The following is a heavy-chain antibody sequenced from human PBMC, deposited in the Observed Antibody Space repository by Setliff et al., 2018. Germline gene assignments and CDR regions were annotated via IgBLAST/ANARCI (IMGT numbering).Heavy chain of an antibody. CDR1: GFTFNTYA. CDR3: AKDGVGPTYTYFFDY. J-gene: IGHJ4*02. V-gene: IGHV3-23*01. D-gene: IGHD1-26*01. CDR2: ISDTALGI. Sequence: PGGSLRLSCAASGFTFNTYAMSWVRQPPGKGLEWVSSISDTALGIYYADSVRGRFTISRDNSKNSLYLQMNSLRAEDTAVYYCAKDGVGPTYTYFFDYWGQGTQVTVSS.